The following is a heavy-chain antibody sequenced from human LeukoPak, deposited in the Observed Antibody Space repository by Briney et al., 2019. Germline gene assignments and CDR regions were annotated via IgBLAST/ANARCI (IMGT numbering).Heavy chain of an antibody. V-gene: IGHV4-34*01. J-gene: IGHJ3*02. CDR2: INHSGST. Sequence: SETLSLTCAVYGGSFSDYYWTWIRQTPGKGLEWIGEINHSGSTNYNPSLKSRVTILVDTSKNYVSLKLSSLTAADTALYYCARDVQSDNSAYIGQDVFDIWGQGTMVTVSS. CDR1: GGSFSDYY. CDR3: ARDVQSDNSAYIGQDVFDI. D-gene: IGHD3-22*01.